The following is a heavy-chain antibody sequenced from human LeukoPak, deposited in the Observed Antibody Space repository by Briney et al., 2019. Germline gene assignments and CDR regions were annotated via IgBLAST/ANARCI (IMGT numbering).Heavy chain of an antibody. CDR2: IKQDGGEK. J-gene: IGHJ3*02. CDR3: ARNQWLPFDAFDI. D-gene: IGHD5-18*01. CDR1: EFTFSSYW. V-gene: IGHV3-7*01. Sequence: GGSPRLSCAASEFTFSSYWMSWVRQAPGKGLEWVANIKQDGGEKYYLDSVKGRFTVSRDNAKNSLYLQMNSLRADDTAVYYCARNQWLPFDAFDIWGQGTMVTVSS.